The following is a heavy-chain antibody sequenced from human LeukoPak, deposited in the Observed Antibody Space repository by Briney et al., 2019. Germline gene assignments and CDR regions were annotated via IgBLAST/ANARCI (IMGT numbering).Heavy chain of an antibody. D-gene: IGHD3-3*01. CDR3: ARDSPSHYTIFLDY. J-gene: IGHJ4*02. Sequence: GGSLRLSCAASGFTFSDYYMSWIRQAPGKGLEWVSSISSSSSYIYYADSVKGRFTISRDNAKNPLYLQMNSLRAEDTAVYYCARDSPSHYTIFLDYWGQGTLVTVSS. V-gene: IGHV3-11*06. CDR1: GFTFSDYY. CDR2: ISSSSSYI.